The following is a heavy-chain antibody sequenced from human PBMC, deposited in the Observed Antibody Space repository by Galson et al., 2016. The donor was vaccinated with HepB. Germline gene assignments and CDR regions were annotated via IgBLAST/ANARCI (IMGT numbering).Heavy chain of an antibody. J-gene: IGHJ4*02. D-gene: IGHD5-18*01. V-gene: IGHV3-21*01. CDR2: ISSSSSYI. Sequence: KGLEWVSSISSSSSYIYYADSVKGRFTISRDNAKNSLYPQMNSLRAEDTAVYYCASGYSYGYFYYWGQGTLVTVSS. CDR3: ASGYSYGYFYY.